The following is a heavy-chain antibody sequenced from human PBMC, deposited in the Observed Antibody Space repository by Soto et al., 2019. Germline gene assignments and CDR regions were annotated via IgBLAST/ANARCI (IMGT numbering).Heavy chain of an antibody. D-gene: IGHD3-10*01. CDR1: GGSFSGYY. CDR3: ARAYGSGSYYYYYYYMDV. CDR2: INHSGST. Sequence: SETLSLTCAVYGGSFSGYYWSWIRQPPGKGLEWIGEINHSGSTNYNPSLKSRVTISVDTSKNQFSLKLSSVTAADTAVYYCARAYGSGSYYYYYYYMDVWGKGTTVTVSS. J-gene: IGHJ6*03. V-gene: IGHV4-34*01.